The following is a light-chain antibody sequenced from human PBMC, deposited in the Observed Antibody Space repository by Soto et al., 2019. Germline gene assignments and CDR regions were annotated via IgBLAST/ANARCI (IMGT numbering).Light chain of an antibody. CDR3: QHYKSYPWT. CDR2: DAS. CDR1: QSISMF. J-gene: IGKJ1*01. V-gene: IGKV1-5*01. Sequence: DIQMTQSPSTLSASVGDRVTITCRASQSISMFLAWYQQKPGKAPKLLIYDASNSESGGPSRFSGSGSGTEFSLTISNLQPDDFATYSCQHYKSYPWTFGQGTKVDIK.